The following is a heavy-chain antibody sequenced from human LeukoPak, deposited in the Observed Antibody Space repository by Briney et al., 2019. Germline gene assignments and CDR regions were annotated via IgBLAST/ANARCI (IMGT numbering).Heavy chain of an antibody. CDR2: INHSGST. CDR3: ARAGDSSGAKPDFDY. J-gene: IGHJ4*02. D-gene: IGHD3-22*01. CDR1: GGSFSGYY. V-gene: IGHV4-34*01. Sequence: PSETLSLTCAVYGGSFSGYYWSWIRQPPGKGLEWIGEINHSGSTNYNPSLKSRVTISVDTSKNQFSLKPSSVTAADTAVYYCARAGDSSGAKPDFDYWGQGTLVTVSS.